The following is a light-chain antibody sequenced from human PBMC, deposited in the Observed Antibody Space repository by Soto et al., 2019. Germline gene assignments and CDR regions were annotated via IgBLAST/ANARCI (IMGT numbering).Light chain of an antibody. V-gene: IGLV2-14*01. J-gene: IGLJ1*01. CDR1: SSDVGGYNY. CDR2: HVS. Sequence: QSVLVQPASVSGSPGQSITISCTGTSSDVGGYNYVSWYQQHPAKVPKLMIYHVSNRPSGVSDRFSGSKSGNTASLTISGLQAEDEGDYYCYSYTTSSTYVFGTGTKVTVL. CDR3: YSYTTSSTYV.